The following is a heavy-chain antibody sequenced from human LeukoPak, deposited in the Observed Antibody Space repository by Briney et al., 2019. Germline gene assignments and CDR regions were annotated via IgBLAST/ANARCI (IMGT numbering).Heavy chain of an antibody. CDR1: GGSFSGYY. V-gene: IGHV4-34*01. J-gene: IGHJ5*02. D-gene: IGHD3-10*01. Sequence: SETLSLTCAVYGGSFSGYYWSWIRQPSGKGLEWIGEINHSGSTNYNPSLKSRVTISVDTSKNQFSLKLSSVTAADTAVYYCARRREYYGSGSYYWFDPWGQGTLVTVSS. CDR3: ARRREYYGSGSYYWFDP. CDR2: INHSGST.